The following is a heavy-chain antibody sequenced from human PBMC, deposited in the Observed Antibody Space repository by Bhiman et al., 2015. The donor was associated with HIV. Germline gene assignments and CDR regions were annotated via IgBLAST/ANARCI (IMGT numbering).Heavy chain of an antibody. D-gene: IGHD6-13*01. CDR2: ISWNSDNI. V-gene: IGHV3-9*01. J-gene: IGHJ4*02. CDR1: GFTFDDYA. Sequence: EVQLVESGGGLVQPGRSLRLSCAASGFTFDDYAMHWVRQAPGKGLEWVSGISWNSDNIGYADSVKGRFTISRDNAKNSLYLQVNSLRAEDTAVYYCAREFTGYSSSNFDYWGQGTLVTVSS. CDR3: AREFTGYSSSNFDY.